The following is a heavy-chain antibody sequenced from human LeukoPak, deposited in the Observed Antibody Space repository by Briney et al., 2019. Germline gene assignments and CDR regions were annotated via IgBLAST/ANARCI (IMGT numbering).Heavy chain of an antibody. Sequence: SETLSLTCTVSGGSISSYYWSWIRQPPGKGLEWIGCIYYSGSTNYNPSLKSRVTISVDTSKHQFSLKLSSVAAADTAVYYCARVSGLTGYFNDAFDIWGQGTMVTVSS. CDR3: ARVSGLTGYFNDAFDI. CDR1: GGSISSYY. CDR2: IYYSGST. D-gene: IGHD3-9*01. J-gene: IGHJ3*02. V-gene: IGHV4-59*01.